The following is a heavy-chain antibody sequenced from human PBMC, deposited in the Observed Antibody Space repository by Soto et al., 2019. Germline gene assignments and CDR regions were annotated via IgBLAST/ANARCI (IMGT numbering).Heavy chain of an antibody. CDR2: IYRTGST. CDR1: GGSFTRNDV. Sequence: AESLSLSCAVSGGSFTRNDVWTWVRQPPGQGLEWIGEIYRTGSTNYNPSLKSRVTISLDKSENQFSLKVTSLTAADTAVYYCASRDPGTSVDYWGQGTLVTVSS. D-gene: IGHD1-7*01. V-gene: IGHV4-4*02. J-gene: IGHJ4*02. CDR3: ASRDPGTSVDY.